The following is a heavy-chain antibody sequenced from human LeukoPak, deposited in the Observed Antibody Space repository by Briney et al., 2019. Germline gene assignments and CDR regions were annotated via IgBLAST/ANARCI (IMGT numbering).Heavy chain of an antibody. CDR1: GGSFSGYY. J-gene: IGHJ4*02. D-gene: IGHD3-3*01. V-gene: IGHV4-59*01. Sequence: SETLSLTCAVYGGSFSGYYWSWIRQPPGKGLEWIGYIYYSGSTNYNPSLKSRVTISVDTSKNQFSLKLSSVTAADTAVYYCARGTTTIFGVVIPYYFDYWGQGTLVTVSS. CDR2: IYYSGST. CDR3: ARGTTTIFGVVIPYYFDY.